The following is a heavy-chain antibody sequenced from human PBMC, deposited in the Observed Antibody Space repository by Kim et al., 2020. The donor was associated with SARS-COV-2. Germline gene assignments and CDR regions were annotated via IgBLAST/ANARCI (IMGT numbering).Heavy chain of an antibody. CDR2: IYYSGST. Sequence: SETLSLTCTVSGGSISSSSYYWGWIRQPPGKGLEWIGSIYYSGSTYYNPSLKSRVTISVDTSKNQFSLKLSSVTAADTAVYYCAREYCSGGSCSYFDYWGQGTLVTVSS. CDR1: GGSISSSSYY. D-gene: IGHD2-15*01. J-gene: IGHJ4*02. CDR3: AREYCSGGSCSYFDY. V-gene: IGHV4-39*02.